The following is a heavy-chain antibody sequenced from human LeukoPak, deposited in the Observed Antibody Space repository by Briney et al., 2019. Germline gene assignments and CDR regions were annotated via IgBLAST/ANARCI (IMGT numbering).Heavy chain of an antibody. V-gene: IGHV5-51*01. D-gene: IGHD5-24*01. CDR2: IYPTDSAT. CDR1: GYIFTTYW. Sequence: GESLKISCKGSGYIFTTYWIGWVRQMPGKGLEWMGIIYPTDSATKYSPSFQGQVTISVDKSNSTAYLQWSSLKASDTAMYYCARQDGRALYYFDYWGQGTLVTVSS. J-gene: IGHJ4*02. CDR3: ARQDGRALYYFDY.